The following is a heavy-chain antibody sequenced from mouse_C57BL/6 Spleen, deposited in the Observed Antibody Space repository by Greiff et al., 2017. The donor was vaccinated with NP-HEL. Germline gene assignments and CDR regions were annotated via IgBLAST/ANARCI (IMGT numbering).Heavy chain of an antibody. CDR3: ASCGFEYSYYFEY. D-gene: IGHD5-1*01. CDR2: INPTSGYT. J-gene: IGHJ2*01. V-gene: IGHV1-7*01. CDR1: GYTFTSYW. Sequence: VQLQESGAELAKPGASVKLSCKASGYTFTSYWMHWVKQRPGQGLEWIGYINPTSGYTKYNQKFKGKATLTADKSSSTAYMQLSSLTDEDSAVYYWASCGFEYSYYFEYWGKGTTVTVSA.